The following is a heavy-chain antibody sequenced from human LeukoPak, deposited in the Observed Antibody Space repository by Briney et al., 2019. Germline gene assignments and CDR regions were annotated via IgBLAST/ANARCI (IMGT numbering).Heavy chain of an antibody. Sequence: GASVKVSCKASGYTFTGYYMHWVRQAPGQGLEWMGWINPNSGGTKYAQKFQERVTITRDMSTGTAYMELSSLRSEDTAVYYCAASGFGFGELPSYFYYYMDVWGKGTTVAISS. V-gene: IGHV1-2*02. J-gene: IGHJ6*03. CDR2: INPNSGGT. CDR3: AASGFGFGELPSYFYYYMDV. CDR1: GYTFTGYY. D-gene: IGHD3-10*01.